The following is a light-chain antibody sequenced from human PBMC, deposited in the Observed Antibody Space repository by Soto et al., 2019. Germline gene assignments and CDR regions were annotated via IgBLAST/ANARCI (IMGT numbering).Light chain of an antibody. CDR3: HQYYNRPPWT. J-gene: IGKJ1*01. CDR2: ATS. Sequence: EILMTQSPATLSVSPVDSATPAVRASRSVDTDLAWYQQKPGQAPRLLVFATSARATGVPDRFRGSRSGTDFTLTISSLQPEDSATYYCHQYYNRPPWTFGQGTKVDIK. V-gene: IGKV3-15*01. CDR1: RSVDTD.